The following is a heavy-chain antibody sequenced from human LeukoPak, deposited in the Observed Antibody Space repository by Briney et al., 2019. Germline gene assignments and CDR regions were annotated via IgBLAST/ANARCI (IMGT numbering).Heavy chain of an antibody. D-gene: IGHD4-17*01. Sequence: PGGSLRLSCAASGFTFSDYWMHWVRQAPGKGLVWVSRVNSDGSTTSYADSVKGRISISRDNAKNTPYLQMNSLRAEDTAVYYCAREEITVTDAFDIWGLGTMVTVSS. CDR2: VNSDGSTT. CDR3: AREEITVTDAFDI. CDR1: GFTFSDYW. V-gene: IGHV3-74*01. J-gene: IGHJ3*02.